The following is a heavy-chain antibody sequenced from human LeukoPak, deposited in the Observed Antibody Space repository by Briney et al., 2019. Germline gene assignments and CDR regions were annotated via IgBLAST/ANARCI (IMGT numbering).Heavy chain of an antibody. Sequence: SETLSLTCTVSGGSISTSNYYWGWIRQPPGKGLEWIGSIYYSGSTYYNPSLKSRVTISVDTSKNQFSLKLSSVTAADTAVYYCARNYVDTAMVPYYYYMDVWGKGTTVTVSS. CDR3: ARNYVDTAMVPYYYYMDV. J-gene: IGHJ6*03. V-gene: IGHV4-39*07. CDR1: GGSISTSNYY. D-gene: IGHD5-18*01. CDR2: IYYSGST.